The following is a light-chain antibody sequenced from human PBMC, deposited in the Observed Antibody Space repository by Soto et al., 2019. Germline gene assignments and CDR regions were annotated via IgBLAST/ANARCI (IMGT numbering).Light chain of an antibody. CDR2: KAS. CDR3: QQYSDYPWT. J-gene: IGKJ1*01. V-gene: IGKV1-5*03. Sequence: IQMTQSPSILSASVGDRVTITCRASESITSWLAWYQQVPGKAPKLLIYKASILESGVPSKFSGSGSGTEFTLTISSLQPDDFAVYYCQQYSDYPWTFGQGTKVDIK. CDR1: ESITSW.